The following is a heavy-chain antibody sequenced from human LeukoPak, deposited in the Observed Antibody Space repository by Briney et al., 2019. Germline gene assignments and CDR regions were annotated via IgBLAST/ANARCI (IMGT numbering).Heavy chain of an antibody. D-gene: IGHD3-22*01. CDR1: GFTSSSYA. CDR2: ISGSGGST. J-gene: IGHJ4*02. V-gene: IGHV3-23*01. CDR3: AKGLGSSGYYYSPFDS. Sequence: GGSLRLSCAASGFTSSSYAMSWVRQAPGKGLEWVSGISGSGGSTYYADSVKGRITISRDNSKNTLYLQMNSLRAEDTAVYYCAKGLGSSGYYYSPFDSWGQGTLVTVSS.